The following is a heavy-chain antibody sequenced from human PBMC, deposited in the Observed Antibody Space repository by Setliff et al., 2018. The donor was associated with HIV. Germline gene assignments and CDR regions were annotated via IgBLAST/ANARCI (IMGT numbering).Heavy chain of an antibody. CDR3: ARVYYFDSSGYYQRGDVFDI. V-gene: IGHV4-34*01. CDR1: GGSFSGYY. Sequence: SETLSLTCAVYGGSFSGYYWSWIRQPPGKGLEWIGEINHSGSTNYNPSLKSRVTISVDTSKNQFSLKLSSVTAADTAMYYCARVYYFDSSGYYQRGDVFDIWGQGTMVTVSS. CDR2: INHSGST. J-gene: IGHJ3*02. D-gene: IGHD3-22*01.